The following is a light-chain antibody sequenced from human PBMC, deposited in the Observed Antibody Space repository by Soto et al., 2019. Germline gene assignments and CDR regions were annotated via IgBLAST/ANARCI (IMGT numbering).Light chain of an antibody. CDR3: QQRSNWPPLLT. CDR1: QSVSTS. CDR2: DAS. Sequence: EIVLTQSPATLSLSPGDRATLSCRASQSVSTSLAWYQQKPGQSPRLLIYDASNRATGIPARFSGSGSGTDFTLTISSLEPGDFAVYYWQQRSNWPPLLTFGGGTTVEIK. J-gene: IGKJ4*01. V-gene: IGKV3-11*01.